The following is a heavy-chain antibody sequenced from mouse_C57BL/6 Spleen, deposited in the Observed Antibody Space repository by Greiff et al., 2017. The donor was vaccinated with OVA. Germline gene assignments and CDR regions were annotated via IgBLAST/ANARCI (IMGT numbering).Heavy chain of an antibody. J-gene: IGHJ3*01. CDR2: IDPSDSET. CDR3: ARDDGYYWFAY. CDR1: GYTFTSYW. V-gene: IGHV1-52*01. D-gene: IGHD2-3*01. Sequence: QVQLQQPGAELVRPGSSVKLSCKASGYTFTSYWMHWVKQRPIQGLEWIGNIDPSDSETHYNQKFKDKATLTVDKSSSTAYMQLSSLTSEDSAVYYCARDDGYYWFAYWGQGTLVTVSA.